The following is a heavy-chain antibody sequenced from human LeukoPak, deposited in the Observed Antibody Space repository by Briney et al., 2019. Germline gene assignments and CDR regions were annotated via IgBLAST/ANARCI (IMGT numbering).Heavy chain of an antibody. CDR3: AREVGDSDSVNWFDP. J-gene: IGHJ5*02. CDR2: IYSGST. CDR1: GTSISPYY. Sequence: SETLSLTCAVSGTSISPYYWSWIRQPPGKGLEWIGYIYSGSTNYNPSLKSRVTISIDTSENQVSLILRSVTAADTAVYYCAREVGDSDSVNWFDPWGQGTLVTVSS. D-gene: IGHD2-21*02. V-gene: IGHV4-59*01.